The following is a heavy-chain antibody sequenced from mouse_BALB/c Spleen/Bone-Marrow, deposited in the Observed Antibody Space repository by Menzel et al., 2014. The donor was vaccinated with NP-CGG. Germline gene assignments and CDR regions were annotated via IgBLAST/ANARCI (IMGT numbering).Heavy chain of an antibody. CDR3: ARDVGNYVRFAY. Sequence: EVKVEESGGGLVQPGGSLRLSCATSGFTFTDYYMSWVRQPPGKALEWLGFIRNKANGFTTEYSASVKGRFTISRDNSQSTLYLQMNTLRAEDSATYYCARDVGNYVRFAYWGQGSLVTVSA. CDR1: GFTFTDYY. J-gene: IGHJ3*01. CDR2: IRNKANGFTT. V-gene: IGHV7-3*02. D-gene: IGHD2-1*01.